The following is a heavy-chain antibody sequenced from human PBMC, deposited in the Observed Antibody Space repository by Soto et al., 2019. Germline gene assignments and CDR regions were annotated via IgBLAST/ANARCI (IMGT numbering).Heavy chain of an antibody. Sequence: ASVNVSCTASGYSFTNYGISWVLQAPGQGLEWMGWISGHNGNTNYAQRLQGRVTMTTDTSTSTAYMELSSLRSEDTAVYYCARGRKVFRFWERLASATYYGMDGWGQANTVIVSS. CDR3: ARGRKVFRFWERLASATYYGMDG. CDR2: ISGHNGNT. D-gene: IGHD3-3*01. J-gene: IGHJ6*02. CDR1: GYSFTNYG. V-gene: IGHV1-18*01.